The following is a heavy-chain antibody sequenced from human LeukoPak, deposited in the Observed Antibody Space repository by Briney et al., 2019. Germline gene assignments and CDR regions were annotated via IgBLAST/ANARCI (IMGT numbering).Heavy chain of an antibody. CDR1: GYTFTSYG. V-gene: IGHV1-18*04. CDR3: ARDDSSDPNWFDP. D-gene: IGHD6-19*01. Sequence: SVKVSCKASGYTFTSYGISWVRQAPGQGHEWMGWISAYNGNTNYAQKLQGRVTMTTDTSTSSAYMELRSLRSDDTAVYYCARDDSSDPNWFDPWGQGTLVTVSS. CDR2: ISAYNGNT. J-gene: IGHJ5*02.